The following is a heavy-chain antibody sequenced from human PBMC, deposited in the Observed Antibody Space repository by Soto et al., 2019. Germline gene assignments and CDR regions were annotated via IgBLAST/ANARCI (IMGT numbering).Heavy chain of an antibody. CDR3: TKDLDY. CDR1: GFTFSNVW. CDR2: IKGKTDGGRT. J-gene: IGHJ4*02. V-gene: IGHV3-15*07. Sequence: PGGSLRLSCAASGFTFSNVWMNWVRQAPGKGLEWVGRIKGKTDGGRTDYAAPVKGRFTISRDDSKNTLYLEMNSLKTEDTAVYYCTKDLDYWGQGTLVTVSS.